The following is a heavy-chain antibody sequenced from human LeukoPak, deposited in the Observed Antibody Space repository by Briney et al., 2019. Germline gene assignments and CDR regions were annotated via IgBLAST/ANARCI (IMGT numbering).Heavy chain of an antibody. J-gene: IGHJ4*02. CDR3: ARKRLDCSGGSCYWVPDY. CDR2: ISAHNGNT. CDR1: GYTFTSYG. Sequence: GASVKVSCKASGYTFTSYGISWVRQAPGQGLEWMGWISAHNGNTNYAQKLQGRVTMTTDTSTSTAYMELRSLRSDDTAVYYCARKRLDCSGGSCYWVPDYWGQGTLVTVSS. D-gene: IGHD2-15*01. V-gene: IGHV1-18*01.